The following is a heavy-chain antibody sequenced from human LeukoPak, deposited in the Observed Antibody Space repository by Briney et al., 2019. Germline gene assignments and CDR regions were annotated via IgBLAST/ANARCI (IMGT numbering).Heavy chain of an antibody. Sequence: GESLKISCKGSGYSFTSYWISWVRQMPGKGLGWMGRIDPSDSYTNYSPSFQGHVTISADKSISTAYLQWSSLKASDTAMYYCARQGGHYYGSGSPFDYWGQGTLVTVSS. V-gene: IGHV5-10-1*01. CDR2: IDPSDSYT. J-gene: IGHJ4*02. D-gene: IGHD3-10*01. CDR3: ARQGGHYYGSGSPFDY. CDR1: GYSFTSYW.